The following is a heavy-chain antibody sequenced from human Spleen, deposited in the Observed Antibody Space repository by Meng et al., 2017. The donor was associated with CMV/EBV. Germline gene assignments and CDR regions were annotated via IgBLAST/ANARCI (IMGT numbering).Heavy chain of an antibody. CDR2: ISHSDGKT. Sequence: GESLKISFAASGFTFSSYWMSWVRQAPGKGLEWVSTISHSDGKTFYGDSVKGRFTISRDNSKNTLYLQMNSLRAEDTAVYYCVGFGVAITNGLDVWGQGTTVTVSS. D-gene: IGHD3-3*01. CDR3: VGFGVAITNGLDV. V-gene: IGHV3-23*01. J-gene: IGHJ6*02. CDR1: GFTFSSYW.